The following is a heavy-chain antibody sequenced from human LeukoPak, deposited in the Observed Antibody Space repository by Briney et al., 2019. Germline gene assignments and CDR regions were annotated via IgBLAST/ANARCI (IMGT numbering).Heavy chain of an antibody. CDR2: ISGSGGST. V-gene: IGHV3-23*01. D-gene: IGHD6-13*01. CDR3: ARDGSIAAETFDY. J-gene: IGHJ4*02. CDR1: GFTFSSYG. Sequence: GGSLRLSCAASGFTFSSYGMSWVRQAPGKGLEWVSAISGSGGSTYYADSVKGRFTISRDNAKNSLYLQMNSLRAEDTALYYCARDGSIAAETFDYWGQGTLVTVSS.